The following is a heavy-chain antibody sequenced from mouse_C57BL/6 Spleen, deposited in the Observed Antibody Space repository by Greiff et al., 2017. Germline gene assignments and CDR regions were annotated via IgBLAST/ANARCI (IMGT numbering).Heavy chain of an antibody. D-gene: IGHD3-2*02. V-gene: IGHV14-3*01. J-gene: IGHJ4*01. CDR1: GFNIKNTY. CDR2: IDPANGNT. CDR3: ARKGISTAQAADYAMDY. Sequence: EVQRVESVAELVRPGASVKLSCTASGFNIKNTYMHWVKQRPEQGLEWIGRIDPANGNTKYAPKFQGKATITADTSSNTAYLQLSSLTSEDTAIYYCARKGISTAQAADYAMDYWGQGTSVTVSS.